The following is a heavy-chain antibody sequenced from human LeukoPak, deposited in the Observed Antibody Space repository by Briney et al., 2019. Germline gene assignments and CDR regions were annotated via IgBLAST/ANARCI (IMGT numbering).Heavy chain of an antibody. J-gene: IGHJ6*02. CDR1: GFTFSTYW. CDR2: IKQDESEK. V-gene: IGHV3-7*03. CDR3: VRSMDV. Sequence: GGSLRLSCTASGFTFSTYWMTWVRQAPGKGLEWVANIKQDESEKYYVDSVKGRFTISRDNAKNSVYLQMNSLRAEDTALYYCVRSMDVWGQGTTVTVSS.